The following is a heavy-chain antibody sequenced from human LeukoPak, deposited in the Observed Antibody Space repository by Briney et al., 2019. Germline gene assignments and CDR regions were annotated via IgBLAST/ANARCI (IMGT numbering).Heavy chain of an antibody. J-gene: IGHJ4*02. CDR1: GYTFTGYY. D-gene: IGHD6-13*01. CDR3: AREYSSSLLTFDY. Sequence: GASVKVSCKASGYTFTGYYMHWVRQAPGQGLEWMGWINPNSGGTNYAQKFQGRVTMTRDTSISTAYMELSRLRSDDTAVYYCAREYSSSLLTFDYWGQGTLVTVSS. CDR2: INPNSGGT. V-gene: IGHV1-2*02.